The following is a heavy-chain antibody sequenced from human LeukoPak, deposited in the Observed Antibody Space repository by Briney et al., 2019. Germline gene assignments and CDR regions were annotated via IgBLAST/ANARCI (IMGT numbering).Heavy chain of an antibody. CDR1: GFTVSSNY. Sequence: PGGSLRLSCAASGFTVSSNYMSWVRQAPGKGLEWVSVIYSGGSTYYADSVKGRFTISRDNSKNTLYLQMNSLRAEDTAVYYCARGQYYDFCGGYEYNWFDPWGQGTLVTVSS. D-gene: IGHD3-3*01. V-gene: IGHV3-66*02. J-gene: IGHJ5*02. CDR2: IYSGGST. CDR3: ARGQYYDFCGGYEYNWFDP.